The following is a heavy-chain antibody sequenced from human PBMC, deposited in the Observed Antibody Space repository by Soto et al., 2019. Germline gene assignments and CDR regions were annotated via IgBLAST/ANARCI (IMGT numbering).Heavy chain of an antibody. CDR3: ARGPVVTAIQRGGYGMDV. V-gene: IGHV1-2*02. Sequence: QVHLAQSGAEVKKPGASVKVSCKASGYTFTDYYIHWVRQAPGQGLEWVGWINPNSGGTYYAQKFQVGVTMTSDTSISTAYMQLGRLRSDDTAVYYCARGPVVTAIQRGGYGMDVWGQGTTVTVSS. D-gene: IGHD2-21*02. J-gene: IGHJ6*02. CDR1: GYTFTDYY. CDR2: INPNSGGT.